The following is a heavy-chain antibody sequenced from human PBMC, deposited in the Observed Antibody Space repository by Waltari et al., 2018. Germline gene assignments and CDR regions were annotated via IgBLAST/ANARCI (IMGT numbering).Heavy chain of an antibody. Sequence: QEQLVQSGSEVKKPGSSVRVPWQASGYTFTDYHLHWFRQTPGQGFEWMGWFNPKNGDSNSAEKFLGRVTMTRDTSINTVYLDLSGLRSDDTAVFFCARDPGPIVGAPDLWGQGTLVTVSS. D-gene: IGHD1-26*01. J-gene: IGHJ5*02. CDR1: GYTFTDYH. CDR3: ARDPGPIVGAPDL. CDR2: FNPKNGDS. V-gene: IGHV1-2*02.